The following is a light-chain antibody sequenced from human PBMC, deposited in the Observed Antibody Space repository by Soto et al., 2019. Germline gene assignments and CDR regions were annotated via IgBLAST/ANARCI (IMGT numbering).Light chain of an antibody. CDR3: MQALQTPPWA. V-gene: IGKV2-28*01. CDR2: LGS. Sequence: DIVMTQSPLSLPVTPGEPASISCRSSQSLLHSNGYNYLDWYLQKPGQSPQLLIYLGSNRASGVGDRFSGSGSGTDFTLKISRVEAEDVGVYYCMQALQTPPWAFGQGTKV. CDR1: QSLLHSNGYNY. J-gene: IGKJ1*01.